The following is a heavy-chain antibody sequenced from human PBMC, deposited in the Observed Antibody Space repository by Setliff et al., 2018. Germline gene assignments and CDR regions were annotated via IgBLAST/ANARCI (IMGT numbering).Heavy chain of an antibody. CDR1: GGSFDSGTHY. D-gene: IGHD3-9*01. Sequence: SETLSLTCTVPGGSFDSGTHYWSWIRQPAGKVPEWIGLIQGTGNTNYNPSLQSRATISIDTSKNQISLKITSVTAADTALYSCAGTPARGTTWLSPFDYWGQGIQVTVSS. CDR3: AGTPARGTTWLSPFDY. V-gene: IGHV4-61*02. J-gene: IGHJ4*02. CDR2: IQGTGNT.